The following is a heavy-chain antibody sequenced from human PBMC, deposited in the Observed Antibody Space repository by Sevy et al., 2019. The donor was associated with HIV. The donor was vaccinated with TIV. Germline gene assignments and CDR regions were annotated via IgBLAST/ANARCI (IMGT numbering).Heavy chain of an antibody. CDR2: ISYDGSNK. D-gene: IGHD6-6*01. CDR3: AKGLHSSSVGRNNYYSDY. Sequence: GGSLRLSCTASGFTFSSYGMHWVRQAPGKGLEWVAVISYDGSNKYYADSVKGRFTISRDNSKNTLYLQLNSLRAEDTAVYYCAKGLHSSSVGRNNYYSDYWGQGTLVTVSS. J-gene: IGHJ4*02. CDR1: GFTFSSYG. V-gene: IGHV3-30*18.